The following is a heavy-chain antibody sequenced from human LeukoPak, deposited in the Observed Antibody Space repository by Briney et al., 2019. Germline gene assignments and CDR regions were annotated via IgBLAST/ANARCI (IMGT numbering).Heavy chain of an antibody. CDR3: ARHAGGYSYET. D-gene: IGHD5-18*01. CDR1: GGSFSGYY. J-gene: IGHJ4*02. CDR2: IYYGGSA. V-gene: IGHV4-59*01. Sequence: SETLSLTCAVYGGSFSGYYWSWIRQSPGKGLEWIGYIYYGGSANYNPSLKSRVTILIDTSRNQFSLRLSSVTAADTAVYYCARHAGGYSYETWGQGTLVTVSS.